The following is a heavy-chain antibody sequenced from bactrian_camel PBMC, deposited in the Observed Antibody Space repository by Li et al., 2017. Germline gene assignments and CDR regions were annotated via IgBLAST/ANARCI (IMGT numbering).Heavy chain of an antibody. V-gene: IGHV3S40*01. J-gene: IGHJ6*01. D-gene: IGHD5*01. CDR1: GFIFSSYA. CDR2: INSGGGGI. CDR3: VKNLYGLGSHFDY. Sequence: VQLVESGGDLVQPGGSLRLSCTASGFIFSSYAMSWVRQAPGKGLEWVSVINSGGGGINYAGGVEGRFTVSRDNAKNTVYLQLNSLTTEDMATYYCVKNLYGLGSHFDYWGLGTQVTVS.